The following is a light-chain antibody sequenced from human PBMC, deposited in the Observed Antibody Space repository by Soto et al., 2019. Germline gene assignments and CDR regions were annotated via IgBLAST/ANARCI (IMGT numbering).Light chain of an antibody. V-gene: IGLV2-14*01. J-gene: IGLJ1*01. Sequence: QSALIQPASVSGSPGQSITISCTGTSSDVGAYNYVSWYLQHPGKAPKVMISDVSYRPSGISNRFSGSKSGNTASLTISGLQAEDEADYYCSSYTSSSTDVFGTGTKVTVL. CDR1: SSDVGAYNY. CDR3: SSYTSSSTDV. CDR2: DVS.